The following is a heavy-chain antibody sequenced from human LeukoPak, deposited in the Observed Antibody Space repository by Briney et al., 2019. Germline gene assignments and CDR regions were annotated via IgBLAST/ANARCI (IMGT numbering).Heavy chain of an antibody. Sequence: GGSLRLSCAASGFTFSSYAMTWVRQAPGKGLEWVSAISGSGAGTYYADSVKGRFTISRDNSKNTLYLQMNSLRAEDTAVYYCAKLRGSSSGNAFDIWGQGTMVTVSS. D-gene: IGHD6-13*01. CDR1: GFTFSSYA. J-gene: IGHJ3*02. CDR2: ISGSGAGT. CDR3: AKLRGSSSGNAFDI. V-gene: IGHV3-23*01.